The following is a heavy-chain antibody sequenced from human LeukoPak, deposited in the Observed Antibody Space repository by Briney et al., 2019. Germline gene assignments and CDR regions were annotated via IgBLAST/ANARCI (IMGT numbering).Heavy chain of an antibody. J-gene: IGHJ4*02. D-gene: IGHD1-1*01. V-gene: IGHV3-23*01. CDR3: AKDRKPDGRWNFDS. CDR2: ILGSGNRT. CDR1: GFTFGTYA. Sequence: TGGSLRLSCAASGFTFGTYAMNWVRQAPGKGLEWLSGILGSGNRTYYADSVKGRFTISRDNSKNTLYLQMNSLRAEDTAIYYCAKDRKPDGRWNFDSWGQGTLVTVSS.